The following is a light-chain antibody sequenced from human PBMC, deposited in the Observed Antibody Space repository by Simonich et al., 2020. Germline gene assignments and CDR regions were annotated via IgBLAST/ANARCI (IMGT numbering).Light chain of an antibody. Sequence: QSVLTQPPSASGTPGQRVTISCSGSSSNIGSNTVNWYQQLPGTAPKLLIYRNNQRPPGVPDRFSGSKSGTSASLAISGLQSEDEADYYCAAWDDSLNCPVFGGGTKLTVL. CDR3: AAWDDSLNCPV. J-gene: IGLJ3*02. CDR2: RNN. CDR1: SSNIGSNT. V-gene: IGLV1-44*01.